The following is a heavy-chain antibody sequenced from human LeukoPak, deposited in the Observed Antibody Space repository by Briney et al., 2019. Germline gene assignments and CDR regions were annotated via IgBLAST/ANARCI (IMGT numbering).Heavy chain of an antibody. D-gene: IGHD6-13*01. Sequence: GGPLRLSCAASGFTFSSYGMHWVRQAPGKGLEWVAFIRYDGSNKYYADSVKGRFTISRDNSKNTLYLQMNSLRAEDTAVYYCAADLSSSWYGDYWGQGTLVTVSS. CDR2: IRYDGSNK. V-gene: IGHV3-30*02. CDR3: AADLSSSWYGDY. J-gene: IGHJ4*02. CDR1: GFTFSSYG.